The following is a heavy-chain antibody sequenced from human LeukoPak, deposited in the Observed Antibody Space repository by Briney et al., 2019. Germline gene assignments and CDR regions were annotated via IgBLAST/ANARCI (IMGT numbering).Heavy chain of an antibody. CDR2: IYYSGST. V-gene: IGHV4-59*01. Sequence: SETLSLTCTVSGGSISSYYWSWIRQPPGKGLEWIGYIYYSGSTNYNPSLKSRVTISVDTSKNQFSLKLSSVTAADTAVYSCAKVNSSGWSRPFDYWGQGTLVTVSS. J-gene: IGHJ4*02. CDR1: GGSISSYY. D-gene: IGHD6-19*01. CDR3: AKVNSSGWSRPFDY.